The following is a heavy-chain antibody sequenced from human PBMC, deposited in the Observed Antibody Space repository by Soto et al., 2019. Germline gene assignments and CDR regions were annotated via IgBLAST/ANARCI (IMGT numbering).Heavy chain of an antibody. CDR3: ARDYDFWRGYYYYYYGMDV. Sequence: QVQLVESGGGVVQPGRSLRLSCAASGFTFSSYAMHWVRQAPGKGLEWVAVISYDGSNKYYADSVKGRFTISRDNSKNTLDLQMNSLRAEDTAVYYCARDYDFWRGYYYYYYGMDVWGQGTTVTVSS. CDR2: ISYDGSNK. J-gene: IGHJ6*02. V-gene: IGHV3-30-3*01. D-gene: IGHD3-3*01. CDR1: GFTFSSYA.